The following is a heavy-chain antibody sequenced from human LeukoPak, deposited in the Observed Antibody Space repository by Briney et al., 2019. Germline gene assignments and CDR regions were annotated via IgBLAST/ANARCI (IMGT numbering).Heavy chain of an antibody. V-gene: IGHV3-48*01. J-gene: IGHJ4*02. CDR2: ISSSGLTI. Sequence: GGSLRLSCAGSGFDFSGYSMNWVRQAPGKGLEWISYISSSGLTIYYADSVNGRFTIYRDNANHSLYLQMNSLRVEDTAVYYCARSPGILGTNYFDYWGQGTLVTVSS. CDR1: GFDFSGYS. CDR3: ARSPGILGTNYFDY. D-gene: IGHD1-26*01.